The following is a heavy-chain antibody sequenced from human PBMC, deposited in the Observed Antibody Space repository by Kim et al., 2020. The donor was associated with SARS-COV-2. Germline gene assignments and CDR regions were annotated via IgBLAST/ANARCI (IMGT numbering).Heavy chain of an antibody. CDR2: IIPIFGTA. D-gene: IGHD2-15*01. J-gene: IGHJ6*02. V-gene: IGHV1-69*13. CDR3: ARFRPEGLGYCSGGSCYSGGMDV. Sequence: SVKVSCKASGGTFSSYAISWVRQAPGQGLEWMGGIIPIFGTANYAQKFQGRVTITADESTSTAYMELSSLRSEDTAVYYCARFRPEGLGYCSGGSCYSGGMDVWGQGTTVTVSS. CDR1: GGTFSSYA.